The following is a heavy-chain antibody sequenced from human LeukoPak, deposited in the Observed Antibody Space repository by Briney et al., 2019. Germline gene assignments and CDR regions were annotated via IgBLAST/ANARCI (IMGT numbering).Heavy chain of an antibody. V-gene: IGHV4-61*02. D-gene: IGHD2-21*02. Sequence: PSQTLSLTCTVSGGSISSGSYYWSWIRQPAGKGLEWIGRIYTSGSTNYNPSLKSRVTISVDTSKNQFSLKLSSVTAADTAVYYCARERVWRYCGGDSCGWFDPWGQGTLVTVSS. CDR1: GGSISSGSYY. CDR3: ARERVWRYCGGDSCGWFDP. CDR2: IYTSGST. J-gene: IGHJ5*02.